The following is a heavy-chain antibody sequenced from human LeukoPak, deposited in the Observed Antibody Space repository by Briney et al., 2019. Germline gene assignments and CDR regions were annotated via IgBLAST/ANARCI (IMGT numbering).Heavy chain of an antibody. CDR3: AKDRSYGFDY. CDR2: ISGSGAST. V-gene: IGHV3-23*01. Sequence: PGGSLRLSCAASGFTFSSYAMSWVRQAPGKGLEWVSAISGSGASTYYADSVKGRFTISRDNSKNTLYLQMNSLRAEDTAIYCCAKDRSYGFDYWGQGTLVTVPS. CDR1: GFTFSSYA. J-gene: IGHJ4*02. D-gene: IGHD5-18*01.